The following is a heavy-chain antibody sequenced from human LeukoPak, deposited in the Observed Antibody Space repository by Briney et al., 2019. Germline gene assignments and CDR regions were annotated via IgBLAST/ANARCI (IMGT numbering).Heavy chain of an antibody. D-gene: IGHD3-22*01. CDR1: GESFSDYS. CDR3: ARVTGYMIEDYFDY. J-gene: IGHJ4*02. V-gene: IGHV4-34*01. CDR2: INYSGSP. Sequence: SETLSLTCAVYGESFSDYSWSWIRQSPEKGLEWIGEINYSGSPNYNPSLKSRATISVDTSKNQFSLKLSSVTAADTAVYYCARVTGYMIEDYFDYWGQGTLVTVSS.